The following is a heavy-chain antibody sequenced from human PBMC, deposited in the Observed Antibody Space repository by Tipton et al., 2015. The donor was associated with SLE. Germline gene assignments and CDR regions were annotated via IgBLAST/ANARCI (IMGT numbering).Heavy chain of an antibody. CDR2: ITFSGDDT. J-gene: IGHJ4*02. V-gene: IGHV3-20*04. CDR1: GFTFEDYG. CDR3: AREWGGAGRLDS. D-gene: IGHD3-16*01. Sequence: SLRLSCAASGFTFEDYGVSWVRQVPGKGLEWVSGITFSGDDTGYADSVKGRFTISRDNAKNFLYLQMNSLRAEDTALYYCAREWGGAGRLDSWGLGTLVTVSS.